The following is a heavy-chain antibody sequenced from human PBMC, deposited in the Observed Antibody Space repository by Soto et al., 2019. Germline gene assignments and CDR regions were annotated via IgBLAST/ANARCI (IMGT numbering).Heavy chain of an antibody. J-gene: IGHJ4*02. D-gene: IGHD6-19*01. CDR3: AKDASIAVAGYYFDY. CDR1: GFTFDDYA. Sequence: GGSLRLSCAASGFTFDDYAMHWVRQAPGKGLEWVSGISWNSGSIGYADSVKGRFTISRDNAKNSLYLQMNSLRAEDTALYYCAKDASIAVAGYYFDYWGQGTLVTVSS. CDR2: ISWNSGSI. V-gene: IGHV3-9*01.